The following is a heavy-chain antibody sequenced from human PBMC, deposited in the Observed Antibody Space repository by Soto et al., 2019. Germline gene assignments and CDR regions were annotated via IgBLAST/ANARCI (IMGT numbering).Heavy chain of an antibody. D-gene: IGHD4-17*01. CDR1: GITATNGH. V-gene: IGHV3-53*01. Sequence: DVQLVKSGGGLIQPGGSLRLSCAASGITATNGHMSWIRQAPGKGLEWVSVIYSDDNTYYADSVKGRFTIPRDTSKNTVYLQMNSLRADDTAVYYCARDWNGDKYFDFWDQGSLVTVSS. J-gene: IGHJ4*02. CDR2: IYSDDNT. CDR3: ARDWNGDKYFDF.